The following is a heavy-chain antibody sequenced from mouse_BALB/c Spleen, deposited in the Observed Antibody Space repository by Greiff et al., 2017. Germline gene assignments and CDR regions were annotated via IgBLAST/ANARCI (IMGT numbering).Heavy chain of an antibody. J-gene: IGHJ2*01. V-gene: IGHV1S41*01. CDR3: ARFYYGSSPYFDY. Sequence: ELVRPGASVKLSCKASGYTFTSYWINWIKQRPGQGLEWIGRIAPGSGSTYYNEMFKGKATLTVDTSSSTAYIQLSSLSSEDSAVYFCARFYYGSSPYFDYWGQGTTLTVSS. D-gene: IGHD1-1*01. CDR2: IAPGSGST. CDR1: GYTFTSYW.